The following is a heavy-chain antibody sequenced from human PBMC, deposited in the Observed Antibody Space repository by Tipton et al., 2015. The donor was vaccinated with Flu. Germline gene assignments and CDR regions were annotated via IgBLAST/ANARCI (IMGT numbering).Heavy chain of an antibody. CDR2: IYNTVYT. V-gene: IGHV4-59*01. J-gene: IGHJ4*02. D-gene: IGHD2-2*01. Sequence: TLSLTCIVSNGPLSSYYWNWIRQSPGKGLEWIGYIYNTVYTKYNPSLKSRVAISVDTSKNQFSLRLSSVTAADTAGYFCARDPSLGMPEYFDSWGQGTLVTVSS. CDR1: NGPLSSYY. CDR3: ARDPSLGMPEYFDS.